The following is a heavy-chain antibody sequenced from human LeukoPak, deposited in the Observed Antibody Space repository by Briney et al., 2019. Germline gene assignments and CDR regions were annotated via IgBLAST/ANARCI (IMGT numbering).Heavy chain of an antibody. V-gene: IGHV3-7*01. J-gene: IGHJ4*02. CDR3: ARAGYTYTTLYY. D-gene: IGHD5-18*01. CDR1: GFTFSHYW. CDR2: IKEDGSEK. Sequence: PGGSLRLSCAACGFTFSHYWMTWLRQAPGKGLEWVANIKEDGSEKYYVDSVKGRFTISRDNAKNSLYLQMNSLRVDDTALYYCARAGYTYTTLYYWGQGTLVTVSS.